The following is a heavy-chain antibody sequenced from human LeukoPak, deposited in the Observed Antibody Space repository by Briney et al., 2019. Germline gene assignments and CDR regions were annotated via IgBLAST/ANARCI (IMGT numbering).Heavy chain of an antibody. Sequence: GASVKVSCKASGYTFTSYDINWVRQATGQGREWMGWMNPNSGNTGYAQKFQGRVTMTRNTSISTAYMELSSLRSEDTAVYYCARDRIAAAGNDYWGQGTLVTVSS. CDR2: MNPNSGNT. CDR1: GYTFTSYD. D-gene: IGHD6-13*01. J-gene: IGHJ4*02. V-gene: IGHV1-8*01. CDR3: ARDRIAAAGNDY.